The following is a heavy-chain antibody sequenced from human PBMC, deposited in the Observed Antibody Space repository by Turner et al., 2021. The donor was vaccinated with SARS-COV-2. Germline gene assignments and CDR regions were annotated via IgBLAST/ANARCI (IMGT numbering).Heavy chain of an antibody. D-gene: IGHD3-3*01. Sequence: QVQLPESGPGLVRPSETLSLTCSVSGGSISSKSWCWIRQSPGRGLEWIGEINHSGSTNYNPSLKSRVTISVDTSKNQFSLKLSSVTAADTAVYYCARGQGWLQPPFGYWGQGTLVTVSS. V-gene: IGHV4-34*10. CDR3: ARGQGWLQPPFGY. J-gene: IGHJ4*02. CDR2: INHSGST. CDR1: GGSISSKS.